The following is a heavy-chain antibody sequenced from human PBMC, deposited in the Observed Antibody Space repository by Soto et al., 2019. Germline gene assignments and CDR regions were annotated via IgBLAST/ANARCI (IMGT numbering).Heavy chain of an antibody. D-gene: IGHD4-17*01. CDR2: IWYDGSNK. Sequence: QVQLVESGGGVVQPGRSLRLSCAASGFTFSSYGMHWVRQAPGKGLEWVAVIWYDGSNKYYADSVKGRFTISRDSSKNTLYLQMNSLRAEDTAVYYCARDRGYGDSLFDYWGQGTLVTVSS. V-gene: IGHV3-33*01. CDR3: ARDRGYGDSLFDY. J-gene: IGHJ4*02. CDR1: GFTFSSYG.